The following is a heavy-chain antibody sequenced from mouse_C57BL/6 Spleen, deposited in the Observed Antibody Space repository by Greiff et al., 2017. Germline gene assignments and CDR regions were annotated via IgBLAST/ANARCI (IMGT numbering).Heavy chain of an antibody. CDR3: AREYGNSGY. D-gene: IGHD2-1*01. CDR1: GYTFTSYW. V-gene: IGHV1-50*01. J-gene: IGHJ2*01. CDR2: IDPSDSYT. Sequence: VQLQQPGAELVKPGASVKLSCKASGYTFTSYWMQWVKQRPGQGLAWIGEIDPSDSYTNYNQKFKGKATLTVDTSSSTAYMQLSSLTSEDSAVYYCAREYGNSGYWGQGTTLTVSS.